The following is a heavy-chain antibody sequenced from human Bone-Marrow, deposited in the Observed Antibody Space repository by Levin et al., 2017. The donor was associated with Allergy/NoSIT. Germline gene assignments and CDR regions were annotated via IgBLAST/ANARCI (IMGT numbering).Heavy chain of an antibody. CDR2: ISGGGDST. J-gene: IGHJ3*02. D-gene: IGHD1-1*01. CDR3: AQTLRQLVDPFDI. V-gene: IGHV3-23*01. Sequence: PGGSLRLSCAVSGFTFSSYAMSWVRQAPGKGLEWVSVISGGGDSTYYADSVKGRCTISRDNSKNMLYLLMNRLRAEDTAVYYCAQTLRQLVDPFDIWGQGTMVTASS. CDR1: GFTFSSYA.